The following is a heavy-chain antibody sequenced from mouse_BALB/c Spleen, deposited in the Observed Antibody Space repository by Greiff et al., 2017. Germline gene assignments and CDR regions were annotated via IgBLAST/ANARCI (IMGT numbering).Heavy chain of an antibody. Sequence: QVQLMESGPGLVAPSQCLTITCTASGFTLTGYGVTWVRQPPGKGLEWLGTIRGDGSTDYNTAHISRLSISTNNSKSHVFLKMNRQLTGDTAAYYCAKDVAIVTTGYFDDWGAGTTVTVSS. CDR1: GFTLTGYG. J-gene: IGHJ1*01. CDR3: AKDVAIVTTGYFDD. D-gene: IGHD2-5*01. CDR2: IRGDGST. V-gene: IGHV2-6-7*01.